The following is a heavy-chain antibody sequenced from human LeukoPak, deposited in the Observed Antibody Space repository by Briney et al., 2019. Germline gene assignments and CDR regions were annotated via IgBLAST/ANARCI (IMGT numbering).Heavy chain of an antibody. J-gene: IGHJ3*02. V-gene: IGHV4-61*01. CDR3: ARESPDYYDSSGYWVEAFDI. CDR2: IYYSGST. D-gene: IGHD3-22*01. Sequence: SETLSLTCTVSGGSVSSGSYYWSWIRQPPGKGLEWIGYIYYSGSTNYNPFLKSRVTISVDTSKNQFSLKLSSVTAADTAVYYCARESPDYYDSSGYWVEAFDIWGQGTMVTVSS. CDR1: GGSVSSGSYY.